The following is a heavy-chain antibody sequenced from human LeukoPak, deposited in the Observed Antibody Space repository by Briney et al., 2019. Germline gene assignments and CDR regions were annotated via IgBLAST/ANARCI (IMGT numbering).Heavy chain of an antibody. D-gene: IGHD3-16*02. CDR2: ISSSSTYI. V-gene: IGHV3-21*01. CDR1: GFIFSSYS. J-gene: IGHJ4*02. Sequence: GGYLRLSCAASGFIFSSYSMNWVRQAPGKGLEWVSFISSSSTYIYYADSVKGRFTISRDNAKNSLYLQMNSLRAEDTAVYYCARDGERGELSLYMDYWGQGTLVTVSS. CDR3: ARDGERGELSLYMDY.